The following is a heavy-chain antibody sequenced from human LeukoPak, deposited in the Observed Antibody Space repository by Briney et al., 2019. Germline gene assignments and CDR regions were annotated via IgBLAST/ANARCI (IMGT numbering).Heavy chain of an antibody. D-gene: IGHD1-26*01. CDR2: ISAYNGNT. CDR1: GYTFNAYY. Sequence: ASVKVSCKTSGYTFNAYYMHWVRQAPGQGLEWMGWISAYNGNTNYAQKLQGRVTMTTDTSTSTAYMELRSLRSDDTAVYYCARDVSRSRRFDPWGQGTLVTVSS. V-gene: IGHV1-18*04. J-gene: IGHJ5*02. CDR3: ARDVSRSRRFDP.